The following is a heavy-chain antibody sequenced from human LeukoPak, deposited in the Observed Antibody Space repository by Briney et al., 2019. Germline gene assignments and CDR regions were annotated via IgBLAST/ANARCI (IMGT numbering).Heavy chain of an antibody. D-gene: IGHD4-17*01. J-gene: IGHJ5*02. CDR3: ARGAGVNDYGDYVFDP. CDR1: GGSISSSSYY. V-gene: IGHV4-39*07. CDR2: IYYSGST. Sequence: SETLSLTCTVSGGSISSSSYYWGWIRQPPGKGLEWIGSIYYSGSTYYNPSLKSRVTISVDTSKNQFSLKLSSVTAADTAVYYCARGAGVNDYGDYVFDPWGQGTLVTVSS.